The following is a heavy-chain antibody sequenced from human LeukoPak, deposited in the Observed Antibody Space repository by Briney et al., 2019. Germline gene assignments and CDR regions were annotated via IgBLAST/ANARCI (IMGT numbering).Heavy chain of an antibody. V-gene: IGHV4-34*01. Sequence: SETLSLTCAVYGGSFSGYYWSWIRQPPGKGLEWIGEINHSGSTNYNPSLKSRVTISVDTSKNQFSLKLSSVTAADTAVYYCARGKGPYYGSGSSNWFDPWGQGTLVTVSS. CDR3: ARGKGPYYGSGSSNWFDP. CDR1: GGSFSGYY. J-gene: IGHJ5*02. CDR2: INHSGST. D-gene: IGHD3-10*01.